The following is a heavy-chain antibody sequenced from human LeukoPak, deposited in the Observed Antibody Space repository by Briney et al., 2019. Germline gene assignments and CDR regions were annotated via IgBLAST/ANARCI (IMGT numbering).Heavy chain of an antibody. CDR3: ANASWVSSTDAVR. V-gene: IGHV3-23*01. D-gene: IGHD3-16*01. J-gene: IGHJ4*02. CDR1: GKSFSSFS. Sequence: GGSLRLSLSASGKSFSSFSISLVRQGPARGLELVSCSRGNAEPFYAASVKGRFTLSSDSSRKTVYFQLNNLRVEDTVIYYSANASWVSSTDAVRWGQGTLVSVSS. CDR2: SRGNAEP.